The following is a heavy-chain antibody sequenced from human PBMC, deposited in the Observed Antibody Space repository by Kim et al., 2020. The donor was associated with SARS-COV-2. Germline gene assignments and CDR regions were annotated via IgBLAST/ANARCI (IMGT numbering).Heavy chain of an antibody. V-gene: IGHV3-33*01. Sequence: YADSVKGRFTISRDNSKNTLYLQMNSLRAEDTAVYYCARDNDILTGSFDYWGQGTLVTVSS. J-gene: IGHJ4*02. CDR3: ARDNDILTGSFDY. D-gene: IGHD3-9*01.